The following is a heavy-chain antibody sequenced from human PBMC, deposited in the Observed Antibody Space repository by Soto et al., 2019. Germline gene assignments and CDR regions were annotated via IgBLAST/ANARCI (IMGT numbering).Heavy chain of an antibody. D-gene: IGHD3-3*01. CDR3: AKEYYDFWSGLGNQHHFDY. J-gene: IGHJ4*02. V-gene: IGHV3-23*01. CDR2: ISGSGGST. Sequence: EVQLLESGGGLVQPGGSLRLSCAASGFTFSSYAMSWVRQAPGKGLEWVSAISGSGGSTYYADSVKGRFTISRDNSKNTLYLQMNSLRAEDTAVNYCAKEYYDFWSGLGNQHHFDYWGQGTLVTVSS. CDR1: GFTFSSYA.